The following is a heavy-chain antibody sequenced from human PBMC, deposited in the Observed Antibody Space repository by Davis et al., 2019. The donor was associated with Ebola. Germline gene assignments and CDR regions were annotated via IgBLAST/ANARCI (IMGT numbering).Heavy chain of an antibody. D-gene: IGHD5-18*01. Sequence: GGSLRLSCAASGFTFSSYSMNWVRQAPGKGLEWVSYISSSSSTIYYADSVKGRFTISRDNAKNSLYLQMNSLRAEDTAVYYCARGLYPDTAMGLDYWGQGTLVTVSS. CDR2: ISSSSSTI. J-gene: IGHJ4*02. CDR1: GFTFSSYS. CDR3: ARGLYPDTAMGLDY. V-gene: IGHV3-48*01.